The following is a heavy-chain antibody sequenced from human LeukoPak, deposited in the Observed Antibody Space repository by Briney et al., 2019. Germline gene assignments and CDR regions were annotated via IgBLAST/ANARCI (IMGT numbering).Heavy chain of an antibody. D-gene: IGHD3-22*01. Sequence: PGRSLRLSCVASGFTFSSYGMQWVRQAPGKGLEWVAAIWYDGSEKYYADSVKGRFTISRDNSKNTLYPQMNSLRAEDTAVYYCARDVSRGYLGFDYWGQGTVVTVSS. V-gene: IGHV3-33*01. CDR2: IWYDGSEK. CDR3: ARDVSRGYLGFDY. J-gene: IGHJ4*02. CDR1: GFTFSSYG.